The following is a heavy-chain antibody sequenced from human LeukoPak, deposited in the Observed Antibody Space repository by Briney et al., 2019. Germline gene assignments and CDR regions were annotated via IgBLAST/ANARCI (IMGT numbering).Heavy chain of an antibody. D-gene: IGHD5-18*01. CDR2: MNPNSGNT. J-gene: IGHJ6*03. CDR1: GYTFTSYD. V-gene: IGHV1-8*01. CDR3: ARPGGYSYGYYYYYMGV. Sequence: ASVKVSCKASGYTFTSYDINWVRQATGQGLEWMGWMNPNSGNTGYAQKFQGRVTMTRNTSISTAYMELSSLRSEDTAVYYCARPGGYSYGYYYYYMGVWGKGTTVTVSS.